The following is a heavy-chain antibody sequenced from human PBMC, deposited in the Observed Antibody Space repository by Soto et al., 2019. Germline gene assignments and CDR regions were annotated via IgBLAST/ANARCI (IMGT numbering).Heavy chain of an antibody. V-gene: IGHV4-38-2*01. CDR1: GYSISSGDY. Sequence: PSETLSLTCAVSGYSISSGDYWGWIRQPPGKGLEWIGSIYHSRSTYYNPSLKSRVTISVDTSKNQFSLKLSSVTAADTAVYYCASSPRVGWFDPWGQGTLVTVS. CDR3: ASSPRVGWFDP. J-gene: IGHJ5*02. CDR2: IYHSRST.